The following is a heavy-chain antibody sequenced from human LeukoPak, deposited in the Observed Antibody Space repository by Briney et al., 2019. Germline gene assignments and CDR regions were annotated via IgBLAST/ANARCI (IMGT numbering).Heavy chain of an antibody. CDR3: ADLSGHGFDY. CDR1: GGTFSSYA. CDR2: IIPILGIA. Sequence: ASVKVSCKASGGTFSSYAISWVRQAPGQGLAWMGRIIPILGIANYAQKFQGRVTITADKSTSTAYMELSSLRSEDTAVYYCADLSGHGFDYWGQGTLVTVSS. D-gene: IGHD5-12*01. J-gene: IGHJ4*02. V-gene: IGHV1-69*04.